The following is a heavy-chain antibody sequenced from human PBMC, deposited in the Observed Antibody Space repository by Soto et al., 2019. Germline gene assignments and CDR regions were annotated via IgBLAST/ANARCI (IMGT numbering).Heavy chain of an antibody. J-gene: IGHJ6*02. CDR3: ARHNGPLYVGYYYDMDV. V-gene: IGHV4-39*01. Sequence: QLQLQESGPGLVKPSETLSLTCTVSGGSISSSSYYWGWIRQPPGKGLEWIGSIYYSGYTYYNPSLRSRVTISVDTTKHKFSLKLSSVTAADTAVYYCARHNGPLYVGYYYDMDVWGQGTTVTVSS. D-gene: IGHD3-16*01. CDR2: IYYSGYT. CDR1: GGSISSSSYY.